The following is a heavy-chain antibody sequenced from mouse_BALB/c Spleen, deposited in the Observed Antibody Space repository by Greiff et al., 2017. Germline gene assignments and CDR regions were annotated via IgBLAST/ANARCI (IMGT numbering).Heavy chain of an antibody. CDR3: ARGMITRWFAY. V-gene: IGHV5-4*02. J-gene: IGHJ3*01. D-gene: IGHD2-4*01. CDR1: GFTFSDYY. CDR2: ISDGGSYT. Sequence: EVKLMESGGGLVKPGGSLKLSCAASGFTFSDYYMYWVRQTPEKRLEWVATISDGGSYTYYPDSVKGRFTISRDNAKNNLYLQMSSLKSEDTAMYYCARGMITRWFAYWGQGTLVTVSA.